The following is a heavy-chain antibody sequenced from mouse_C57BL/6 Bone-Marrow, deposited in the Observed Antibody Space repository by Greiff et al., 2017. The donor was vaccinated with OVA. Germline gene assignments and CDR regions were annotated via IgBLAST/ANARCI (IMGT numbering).Heavy chain of an antibody. J-gene: IGHJ3*01. Sequence: VKLMESGAELVKPGASVKISCKASGYAFSSYWMNWVKQRPGKGLEWIGQIYPGDGDTNYNGKFKGKATLTADKSSSTADMQLSSLASEDAAVYFCARREGGFAYWGKGTLVTVSA. V-gene: IGHV1-80*01. CDR2: IYPGDGDT. CDR3: ARREGGFAY. CDR1: GYAFSSYW.